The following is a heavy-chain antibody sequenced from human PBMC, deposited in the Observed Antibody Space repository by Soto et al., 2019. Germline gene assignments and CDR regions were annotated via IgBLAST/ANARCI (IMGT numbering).Heavy chain of an antibody. CDR1: GFSLSTSGMC. Sequence: SGPTLVNPTQTLTLTCTFSGFSLSTSGMCVSWIRQPPGKALEWLALIDWDDDKYYSTSLKTRLTISKDTSKNQVVLTMTNMDPVDTATYYCAHLRLGCSGRRTPYSFDYWGPATLGTVSS. J-gene: IGHJ4*02. CDR2: IDWDDDK. D-gene: IGHD3-10*02. V-gene: IGHV2-70*12. CDR3: AHLRLGCSGRRTPYSFDY.